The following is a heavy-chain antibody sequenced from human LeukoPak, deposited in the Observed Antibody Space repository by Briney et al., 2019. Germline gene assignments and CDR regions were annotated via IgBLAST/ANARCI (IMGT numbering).Heavy chain of an antibody. J-gene: IGHJ4*02. V-gene: IGHV3-7*01. D-gene: IGHD3-22*01. Sequence: PGGSLRLSCVASGFTFSSYWMSWVRQAPGKGLEWVANIKQDGSEKYYVDSVKGRFTISRDNAKNSLYLQMNSLRAEDTAVYYCARDDAYYDSSGFDYWGKGTLVTVSS. CDR1: GFTFSSYW. CDR2: IKQDGSEK. CDR3: ARDDAYYDSSGFDY.